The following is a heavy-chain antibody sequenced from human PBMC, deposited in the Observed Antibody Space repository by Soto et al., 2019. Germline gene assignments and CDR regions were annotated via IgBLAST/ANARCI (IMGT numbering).Heavy chain of an antibody. CDR1: GDKLSTYA. Sequence: QVHLVQSGAEVRKPGSSVRVACTASGDKLSTYAINWVRQVPGQGLEWLGGIITFVDAAMYAQKFQGRVTITADESATRANMELSSKRSEDTAVDYCERGGKERFRGSGMDVWGQGNTVTVS. CDR2: IITFVDAA. J-gene: IGHJ6*02. D-gene: IGHD1-1*01. CDR3: ERGGKERFRGSGMDV. V-gene: IGHV1-69*01.